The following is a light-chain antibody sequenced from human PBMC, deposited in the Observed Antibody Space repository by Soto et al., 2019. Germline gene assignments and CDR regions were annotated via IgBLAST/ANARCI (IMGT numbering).Light chain of an antibody. V-gene: IGKV3-20*01. CDR2: GAS. J-gene: IGKJ1*01. CDR1: QSVSSSY. CDR3: QQYGSSPPT. Sequence: EIVLTQSPGTLSLSPGERATLSCRASQSVSSSYLAWYQQKPGQAPSLLIYGASSRATAIPDRFRDSGSRTDFTIAISNLEHEDFPVYYCQQYGSSPPTFGQGTNVEIK.